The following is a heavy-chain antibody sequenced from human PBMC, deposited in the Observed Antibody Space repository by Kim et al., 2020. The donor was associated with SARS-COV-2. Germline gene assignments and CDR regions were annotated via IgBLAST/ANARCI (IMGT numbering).Heavy chain of an antibody. V-gene: IGHV3-33*01. Sequence: GGSLRLSCAASGFTFSSYGMHWVRQAPGKGLEWVAVIWYDGSNKYYADSVRGRFTISRDNSKNTLYLQMNSLRAEDTAVYYCARDPGEWGSGWLGSVFDYWGQGTLVTVSS. D-gene: IGHD6-19*01. J-gene: IGHJ4*02. CDR3: ARDPGEWGSGWLGSVFDY. CDR2: IWYDGSNK. CDR1: GFTFSSYG.